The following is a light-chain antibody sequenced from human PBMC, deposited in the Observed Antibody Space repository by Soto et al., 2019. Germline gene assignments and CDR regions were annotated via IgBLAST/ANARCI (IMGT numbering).Light chain of an antibody. Sequence: EIVLTQSPATLSLSPGDRATLSCRASQRIGTSLAWYQQKAGKAPNLLIYNTSNRATGIPTRFSGSGSGTDFTLTISSLEPEDFAVYFCQHRSNAPPTWTFGPGTKVEIK. CDR2: NTS. V-gene: IGKV3-11*01. CDR1: QRIGTS. J-gene: IGKJ1*01. CDR3: QHRSNAPPTWT.